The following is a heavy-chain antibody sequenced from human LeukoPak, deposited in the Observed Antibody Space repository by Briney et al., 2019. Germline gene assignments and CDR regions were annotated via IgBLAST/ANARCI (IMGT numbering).Heavy chain of an antibody. D-gene: IGHD3-10*01. CDR1: GGSISSYY. CDR3: AREENLLWFGELLSVDYYYYMDV. V-gene: IGHV4-4*07. CDR2: IYTSGST. J-gene: IGHJ6*03. Sequence: PSETLSLTCTVSGGSISSYYWSWIRQPAGKGLEWIGRIYTSGSTNYNPSLKSRVTMSVDTSKNQFSLKLSSVTAADTAVYYCAREENLLWFGELLSVDYYYYMDVWGKGTTVTISS.